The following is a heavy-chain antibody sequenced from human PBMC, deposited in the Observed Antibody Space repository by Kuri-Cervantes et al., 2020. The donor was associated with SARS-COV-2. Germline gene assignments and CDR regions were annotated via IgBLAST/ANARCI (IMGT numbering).Heavy chain of an antibody. Sequence: GGSLRLSCAASGFTFSSYSMNWVRQAPGKGLEWVSYISSSSSTIYYADSVKGRFTISRENAKNSLYLQMNSLRAEDTAVYYCAGDHYYYYYMDVWGKGTTVTVSS. J-gene: IGHJ6*03. D-gene: IGHD3-10*01. CDR1: GFTFSSYS. CDR2: ISSSSSTI. CDR3: AGDHYYYYYMDV. V-gene: IGHV3-48*01.